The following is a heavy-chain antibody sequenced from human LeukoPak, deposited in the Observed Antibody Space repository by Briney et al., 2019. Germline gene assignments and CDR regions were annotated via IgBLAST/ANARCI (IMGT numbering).Heavy chain of an antibody. Sequence: SETLSLTCAVSGGSFSEYYWSWFRQPPGKGLEWIGDINRTGSTNYNPSLKSRLTISVVTSKNQFSPRLSTVTAADTTVYFCATPRRFLGSADMDVWGRGTSVTVSS. CDR2: INRTGST. CDR1: GGSFSEYY. V-gene: IGHV4-34*01. D-gene: IGHD2/OR15-2a*01. J-gene: IGHJ6*03. CDR3: ATPRRFLGSADMDV.